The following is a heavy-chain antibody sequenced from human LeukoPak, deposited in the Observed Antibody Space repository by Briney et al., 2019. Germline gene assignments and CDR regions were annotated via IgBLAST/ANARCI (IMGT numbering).Heavy chain of an antibody. V-gene: IGHV4-39*07. CDR2: IYYSGST. CDR3: ARDGHSSGYWSYYYYYMDV. J-gene: IGHJ6*03. CDR1: GGSISSSSYY. D-gene: IGHD3-22*01. Sequence: PSETLSLTCTVSGGSISSSSYYWGWIRQPPGKGLEWIGSIYYSGSTYYNPSLKSRVTISVDTSKNQFSLKLSSVTAADTAVYYCARDGHSSGYWSYYYYYMDVWGKGTTVTVSS.